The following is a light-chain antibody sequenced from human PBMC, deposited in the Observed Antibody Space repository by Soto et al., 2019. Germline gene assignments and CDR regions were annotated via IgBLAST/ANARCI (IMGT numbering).Light chain of an antibody. J-gene: IGLJ3*02. Sequence: SVLTQPPSTSGTPGQGVSISCSGSSSNIGSNYVYWYQQLPGRAPRLIMYKNDQRPSGVPDRFSGSKSGTSASLAISGLRSEDEAVYHCSTWDDSLTGLVFGGGTQLTVL. CDR3: STWDDSLTGLV. V-gene: IGLV1-47*01. CDR2: KND. CDR1: SSNIGSNY.